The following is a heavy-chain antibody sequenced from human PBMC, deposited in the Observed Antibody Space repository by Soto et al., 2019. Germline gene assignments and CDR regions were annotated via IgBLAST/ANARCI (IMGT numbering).Heavy chain of an antibody. CDR1: GFTFSSYG. CDR2: ISYDGSNK. CDR3: AKQAYEPS. Sequence: GGSLRLSCAASGFTFSSYGMHWVRQAPGKGLEWVAVISYDGSNKYYADSVKGRFTISRDNSKNTLYLQMNSLRAEDTAVYYCAKQAYEPSWGQGTLVTVSS. J-gene: IGHJ5*02. V-gene: IGHV3-30*18. D-gene: IGHD3-3*01.